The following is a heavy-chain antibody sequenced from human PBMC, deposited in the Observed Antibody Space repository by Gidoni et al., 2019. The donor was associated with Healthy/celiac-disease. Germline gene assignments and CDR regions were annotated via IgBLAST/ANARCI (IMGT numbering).Heavy chain of an antibody. CDR2: INPSGGST. CDR3: AREGGVAWELRVWYFDL. D-gene: IGHD1-26*01. CDR1: GYTFTSYY. J-gene: IGHJ2*01. V-gene: IGHV1-46*03. Sequence: QVQLVQSGAEVKKPGASVKVSCKASGYTFTSYYMHWVRQAPGQGLEWMGIINPSGGSTSYAQKFQGRVTMTRDTSTSTVYMELSSLRSEDTAVYYCAREGGVAWELRVWYFDLWGRGTLVTVSS.